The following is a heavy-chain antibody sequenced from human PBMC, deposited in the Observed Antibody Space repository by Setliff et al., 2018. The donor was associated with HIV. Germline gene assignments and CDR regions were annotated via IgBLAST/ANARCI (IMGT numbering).Heavy chain of an antibody. CDR1: GGPLSSYY. V-gene: IGHV4-4*07. D-gene: IGHD6-19*01. J-gene: IGHJ4*02. Sequence: LSLTCTVSGGPLSSYYWSWIRQPAGKGLEWIGHIYTSGSTNYNPSLKSRVTISVDTSKNQFSLKLNSVTAADTAVYYCASHIAVGPLGYFDYWGQGTPVTVSS. CDR3: ASHIAVGPLGYFDY. CDR2: IYTSGST.